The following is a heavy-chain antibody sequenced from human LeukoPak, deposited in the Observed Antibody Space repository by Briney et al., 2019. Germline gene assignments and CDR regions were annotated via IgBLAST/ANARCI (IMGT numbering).Heavy chain of an antibody. CDR2: INPNSGGT. CDR1: GYTFTDFY. D-gene: IGHD1-26*01. V-gene: IGHV1-2*02. CDR3: ARGHGRYYYYMDV. J-gene: IGHJ6*03. Sequence: ASVKVSCKASGYTFTDFYMLWVRQAPGQGLEWMGWINPNSGGTDYAQKFQGRVTMTRDTSTSTAYMELSRLRSDDTAVYHCARGHGRYYYYMDVWGKGTTVTVSS.